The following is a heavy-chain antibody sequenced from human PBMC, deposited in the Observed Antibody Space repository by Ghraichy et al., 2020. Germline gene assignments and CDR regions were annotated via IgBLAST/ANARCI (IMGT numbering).Heavy chain of an antibody. CDR1: GGSVSSSSDY. J-gene: IGHJ4*02. Sequence: SETLSLTCTVSGGSVSSSSDYWGWIRQPPGKGLEWIGNILHGGSTFYNPSLRGRVTISVDTSKNQFSLKLSSVTAADSAIYYCARYAIGTMLDNWGQGTLVTVS. CDR2: ILHGGST. V-gene: IGHV4-39*01. CDR3: ARYAIGTMLDN. D-gene: IGHD1-1*01.